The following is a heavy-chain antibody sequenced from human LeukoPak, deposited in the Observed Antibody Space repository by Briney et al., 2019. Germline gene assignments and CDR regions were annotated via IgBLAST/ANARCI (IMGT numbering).Heavy chain of an antibody. D-gene: IGHD2-2*01. J-gene: IGHJ4*02. Sequence: KPSETLSLTCTVSGGSISSYYWSWIRQPPGKGLEWIGYIYYSGSTNYNPSLKSRVTISVDTSKNQFSLKLSSVTAADTAVYYCARQDSCSSTSCHLDYWGQGTLVTVSS. V-gene: IGHV4-59*08. CDR1: GGSISSYY. CDR3: ARQDSCSSTSCHLDY. CDR2: IYYSGST.